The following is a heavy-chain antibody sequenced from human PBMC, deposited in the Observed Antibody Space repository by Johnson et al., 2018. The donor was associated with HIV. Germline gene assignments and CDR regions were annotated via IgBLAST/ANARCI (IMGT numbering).Heavy chain of an antibody. D-gene: IGHD6-6*01. CDR1: GFTFSDYY. J-gene: IGHJ3*02. CDR2: ISSSGSTI. V-gene: IGHV3-11*04. CDR3: AREQSIIAAQIPDAFDS. Sequence: QVQLVESGGGLVKPGGSLRLSCAASGFTFSDYYMSWIRQAPGKGLEWVSYISSSGSTIYYADSVKGRFTLSRDNAKNSLYRQMNSLRAEDTAVYYCAREQSIIAAQIPDAFDSWGQGTMVTVSS.